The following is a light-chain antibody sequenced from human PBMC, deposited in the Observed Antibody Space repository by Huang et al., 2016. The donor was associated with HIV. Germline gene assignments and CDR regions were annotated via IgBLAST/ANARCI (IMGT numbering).Light chain of an antibody. CDR3: QQYDSSPMYT. CDR2: GAS. J-gene: IGKJ2*01. V-gene: IGKV3-20*01. Sequence: EIVLTQSTGTLSLSPGERATLSCRASQSVSSTFLAWYQQKPGQAPRLLIYGASNRATGIPDRFSGSGSGTDFTLTISRLEPEDFAVYHCQQYDSSPMYTFGQGTKLEIK. CDR1: QSVSSTF.